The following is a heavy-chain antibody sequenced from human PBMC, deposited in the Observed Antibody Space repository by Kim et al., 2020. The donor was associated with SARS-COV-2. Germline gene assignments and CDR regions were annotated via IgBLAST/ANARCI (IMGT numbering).Heavy chain of an antibody. D-gene: IGHD6-19*01. V-gene: IGHV3-23*01. Sequence: KGRFTITRNNSKNTLYLQMNSLRAEDTAVYYCAKYRDSSGWLGFEDYFDYWGQGTLVTVSS. J-gene: IGHJ4*02. CDR3: AKYRDSSGWLGFEDYFDY.